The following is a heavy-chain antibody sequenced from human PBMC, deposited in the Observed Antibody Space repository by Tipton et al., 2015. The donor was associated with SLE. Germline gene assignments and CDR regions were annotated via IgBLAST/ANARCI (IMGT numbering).Heavy chain of an antibody. CDR2: IKQDGSEK. J-gene: IGHJ4*02. D-gene: IGHD5-12*01. CDR1: GFTFSSYG. Sequence: SLRLSCAASGFTFSSYGMHWVRQAPGKGLEWVANIKQDGSEKYYVDSVKGRFTISRDNAKNSLYLQMNSLRAEDTAVYYCARDGEWLRFDPHWGFDYWGQGTLVTVSS. V-gene: IGHV3-7*01. CDR3: ARDGEWLRFDPHWGFDY.